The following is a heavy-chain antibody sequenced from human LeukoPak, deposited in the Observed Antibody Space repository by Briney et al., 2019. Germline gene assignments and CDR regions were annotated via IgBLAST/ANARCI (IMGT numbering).Heavy chain of an antibody. Sequence: GGSLRLSCSASGFAFSDYWMNWVRQAPGKGPEWVANINLGGSAKLYVDSVRGRCTISRDNAKNSLYLQLNSLRVEDTAVYYCAAWGFNNYWGQGTLVTVSS. V-gene: IGHV3-7*01. CDR1: GFAFSDYW. D-gene: IGHD7-27*01. CDR3: AAWGFNNY. J-gene: IGHJ4*02. CDR2: INLGGSAK.